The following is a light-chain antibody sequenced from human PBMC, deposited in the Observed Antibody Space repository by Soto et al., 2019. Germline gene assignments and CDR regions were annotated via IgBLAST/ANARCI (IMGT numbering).Light chain of an antibody. CDR3: YQYNNWPPDRT. CDR1: QSVGSN. Sequence: EIVMTQSPATLSVSPGERATLSCRASQSVGSNLAWYQQKPGQAHRLLIYGASTRATGIPARFSGSGSGTEFTLTISSLQSEDFAIYFCYQYNNWPPDRTFGQGTKVEIK. J-gene: IGKJ1*01. V-gene: IGKV3-15*01. CDR2: GAS.